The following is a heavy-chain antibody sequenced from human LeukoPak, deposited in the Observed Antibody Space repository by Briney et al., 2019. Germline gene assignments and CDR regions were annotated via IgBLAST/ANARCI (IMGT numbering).Heavy chain of an antibody. V-gene: IGHV3-30*03. Sequence: PGGSLRLSCAASGFTFGDYGMHWVRQTLAKGLEWLAVMSYDGTNTYYEDSVKGRFSISRDNSKNTVYLLLNDLRTEDSAIYYCCSATSMTTVTTDYWGQGTLVSVSS. CDR2: MSYDGTNT. D-gene: IGHD4-11*01. J-gene: IGHJ4*02. CDR3: CSATSMTTVTTDY. CDR1: GFTFGDYG.